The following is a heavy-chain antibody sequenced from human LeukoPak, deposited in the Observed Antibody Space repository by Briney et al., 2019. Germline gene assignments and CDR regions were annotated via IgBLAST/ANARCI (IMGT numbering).Heavy chain of an antibody. V-gene: IGHV3-48*01. CDR3: ARDFED. Sequence: GGSLRLSCAASGFTFSSYAMSWVRQAPGKGLEWVSYISSSSSTICYADSVNGRFTISRDNAKNSLYLQMNSLRAEDTAVYYCARDFEDWGQGTLVTVSS. CDR2: ISSSSSTI. J-gene: IGHJ4*02. CDR1: GFTFSSYA.